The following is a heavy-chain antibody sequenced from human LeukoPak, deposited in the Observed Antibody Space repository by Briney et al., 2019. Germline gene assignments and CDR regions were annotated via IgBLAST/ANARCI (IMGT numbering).Heavy chain of an antibody. CDR1: GFTFSNYG. J-gene: IGHJ4*02. CDR3: ARGGAVAGTGAYYFDY. Sequence: PGRSLRLSCAASGFTFSNYGMHWVRQAPGKGLEWVALIWYDGSNRYYADSVKGRFTISRDISKHTLYLQMNSLRAEDTAVYYCARGGAVAGTGAYYFDYWGQGTLVTVSS. D-gene: IGHD6-19*01. V-gene: IGHV3-33*01. CDR2: IWYDGSNR.